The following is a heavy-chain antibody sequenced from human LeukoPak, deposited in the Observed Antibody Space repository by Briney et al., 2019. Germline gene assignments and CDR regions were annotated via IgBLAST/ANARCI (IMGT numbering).Heavy chain of an antibody. CDR3: AKDLHGSSFDNYYYYGMDV. V-gene: IGHV3-9*01. D-gene: IGHD6-6*01. CDR2: ISWNSGSI. Sequence: PGRSLRLSCTASGFTFDDYAMHWVRLAPGKGLEWVSGISWNSGSIGYADSVKGRFTISRDNAKNSLYLQMNSLRAEDTALYYCAKDLHGSSFDNYYYYGMDVWGQGTTVTVSS. J-gene: IGHJ6*02. CDR1: GFTFDDYA.